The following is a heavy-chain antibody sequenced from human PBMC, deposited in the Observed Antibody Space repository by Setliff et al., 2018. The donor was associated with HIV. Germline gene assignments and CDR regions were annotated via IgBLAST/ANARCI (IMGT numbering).Heavy chain of an antibody. V-gene: IGHV4-38-2*01. Sequence: SETLSLTCDVSGYSISSGYYWGWIRQPPGKGLEWIGEINHRGSTNYNPSLKSRVTISVDTSKNQFSLKVTSVTAADTAVYYCARGSDYIWGNYRFPFDYWGQGTLVTVSS. CDR1: GYSISSGYY. CDR2: INHRGST. CDR3: ARGSDYIWGNYRFPFDY. J-gene: IGHJ4*02. D-gene: IGHD3-16*02.